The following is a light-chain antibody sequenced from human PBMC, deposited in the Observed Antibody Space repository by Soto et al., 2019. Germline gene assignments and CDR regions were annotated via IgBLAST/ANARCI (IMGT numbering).Light chain of an antibody. CDR3: LQDYTTPWT. Sequence: DIQVTQSPSSLSASVGDRVTITCRASQGISNELSWYQQKPGHAPAALIYAASSLQSGVPSRFSVSGSGPDFTLNISSLQPEDVATYFCLQDYTTPWTFGQGTKVEVK. V-gene: IGKV1-27*01. CDR1: QGISNE. J-gene: IGKJ1*01. CDR2: AAS.